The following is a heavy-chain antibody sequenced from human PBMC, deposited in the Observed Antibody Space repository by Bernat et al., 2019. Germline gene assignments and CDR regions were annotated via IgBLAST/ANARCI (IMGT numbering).Heavy chain of an antibody. J-gene: IGHJ6*02. V-gene: IGHV3-7*03. D-gene: IGHD3-3*01. Sequence: EVQLVESGGGLVQPGGSLRLSCAASGFTFSTYWMSWVRQAPGKGLEWVANIHQDGGEKYYVDSVTGRFVISRDNAENSLYLQMNSLRAEDTAVYYCARGPWSGYKSTYYYYGMDVWGQGTTVTVSS. CDR3: ARGPWSGYKSTYYYYGMDV. CDR2: IHQDGGEK. CDR1: GFTFSTYW.